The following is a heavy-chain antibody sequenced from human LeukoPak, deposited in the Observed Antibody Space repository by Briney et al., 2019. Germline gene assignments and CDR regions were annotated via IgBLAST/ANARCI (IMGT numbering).Heavy chain of an antibody. CDR2: IYYSGNT. CDR1: GGSIASSSNY. J-gene: IGHJ4*02. CDR3: ARVGVFGYCTRDSCHSPLDY. D-gene: IGHD2-15*01. V-gene: IGHV4-39*07. Sequence: SETLSLTCSVSGGSIASSSNYWVWIRQPPGKGLEWIGSIYYSGNTYYNPSLKSRVTISVDTSKNQFSLNLASVTAADTAVYYCARVGVFGYCTRDSCHSPLDYWGQGTLVTVSS.